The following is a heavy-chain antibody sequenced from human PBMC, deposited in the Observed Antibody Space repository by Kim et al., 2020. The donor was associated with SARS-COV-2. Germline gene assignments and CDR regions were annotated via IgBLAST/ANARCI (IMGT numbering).Heavy chain of an antibody. CDR1: GISFQSHY. D-gene: IGHD2-21*02. CDR3: SRAVRWDRGDCPP. V-gene: IGHV4-34*01. CDR2: INYVGAT. Sequence: SETLSLTCSVSGISFQSHYWSWVRQAPGKGLEWLGQINYVGATNYNPALRDRASISIDTSKNQFFLVLNSARDPDTTAVYCSRAVRWDRGDCPPGGPRTL. J-gene: IGHJ5*02.